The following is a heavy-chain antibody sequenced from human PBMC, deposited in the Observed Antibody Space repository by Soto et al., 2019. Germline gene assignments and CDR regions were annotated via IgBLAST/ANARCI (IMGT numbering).Heavy chain of an antibody. D-gene: IGHD4-17*01. CDR1: GSTFPSST. CDR2: INAHNGNK. CDR3: PIADDGDPDY. J-gene: IGHJ4*02. Sequence: QVQLVQSGAEVKKPGASVKVSCKASGSTFPSSTVSWVRQAPGQGLEGRGWINAHNGNKKYAQKFPGRLTLTTDTSTGTGYRELRSLRFDDTAIYFGPIADDGDPDYWGQGTLVTVS. V-gene: IGHV1-18*01.